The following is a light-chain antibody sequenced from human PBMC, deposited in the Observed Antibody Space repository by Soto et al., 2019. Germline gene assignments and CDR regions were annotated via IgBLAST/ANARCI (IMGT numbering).Light chain of an antibody. V-gene: IGKV1-33*01. J-gene: IGKJ4*02. CDR3: QVYDNPPQT. CDR2: DAS. Sequence: DIPLTQSPATLSVYLGDRGIIICGASQSISSWLAWYQQKPGKASKLLIYDASNLETGVPSRFSGSGSGTDFTFTISFLQPEDIATYYCQVYDNPPQTFGGGTKVDIK. CDR1: QSISSW.